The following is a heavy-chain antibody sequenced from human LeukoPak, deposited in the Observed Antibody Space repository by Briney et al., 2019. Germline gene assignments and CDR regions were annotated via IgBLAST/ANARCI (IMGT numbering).Heavy chain of an antibody. CDR2: INPNSGGT. D-gene: IGHD3-22*01. Sequence: ASVKVSCKASGDTFTDYYMHWVRQAPGQGLEWMGWINPNSGGTNYAQKFQGRVTMTRDTSIRTAYMELSRLRSDDTAVYHCARDLAKYYYDSSGYYVMGDWGQGTLVTVSS. CDR3: ARDLAKYYYDSSGYYVMGD. V-gene: IGHV1-2*02. CDR1: GDTFTDYY. J-gene: IGHJ4*02.